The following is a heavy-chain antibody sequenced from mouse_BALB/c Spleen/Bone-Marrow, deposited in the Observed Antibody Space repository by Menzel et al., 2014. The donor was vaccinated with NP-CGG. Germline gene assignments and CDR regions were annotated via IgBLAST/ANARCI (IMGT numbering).Heavy chain of an antibody. J-gene: IGHJ4*01. CDR1: GFSLXSYG. CDR2: IWGDGST. V-gene: IGHV2-3*01. Sequence: VKLVESGPGLVAPSQSLSITCTVSGFSLXSYGLSWIRQPPGKALEWLGVIWGDGSTNYHSALISRLSISKDNSKSQVFLKLNRLQTDDTAAYYCAKQDYYRYDYAMDYWGQGTSVTVSS. D-gene: IGHD2-14*01. CDR3: AKQDYYRYDYAMDY.